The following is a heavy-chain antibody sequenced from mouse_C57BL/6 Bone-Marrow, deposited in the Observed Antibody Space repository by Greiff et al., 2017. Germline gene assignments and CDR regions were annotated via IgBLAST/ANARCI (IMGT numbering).Heavy chain of an antibody. CDR1: GYTFTSYW. CDR2: IDPSDSYT. Sequence: QVQLQQPGAELVRPGTSVKLSCKASGYTFTSYWMHWVKQRPGQGLEWIGVIDPSDSYTNYNQKFKGKATLTVDTSSSTAYMQLSSLTSEDSAVYYCAREGLHWYYAMDYGGQGTSVTVSS. CDR3: AREGLHWYYAMDY. J-gene: IGHJ4*01. D-gene: IGHD3-3*01. V-gene: IGHV1-59*01.